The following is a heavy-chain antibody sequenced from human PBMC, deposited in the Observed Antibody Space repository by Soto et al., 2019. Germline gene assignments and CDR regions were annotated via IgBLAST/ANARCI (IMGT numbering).Heavy chain of an antibody. D-gene: IGHD6-13*01. CDR1: GCTFSSYA. CDR2: ISGSGGST. Sequence: EVQLLESGGGLVQPGRSLRLSCGASGCTFSSYAMSWVRQAPGKGLEWVSAISGSGGSTYYADSVKGRFTISRDNSKNTLYLQMNSLRAEDTAVYYCAKDPFGAAVAGHDIDYWGQGTLVTVSS. J-gene: IGHJ4*02. CDR3: AKDPFGAAVAGHDIDY. V-gene: IGHV3-23*01.